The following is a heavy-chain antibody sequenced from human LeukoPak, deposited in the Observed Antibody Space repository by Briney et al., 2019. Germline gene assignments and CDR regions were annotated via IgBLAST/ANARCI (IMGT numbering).Heavy chain of an antibody. CDR3: AREGGPYRPLDY. J-gene: IGHJ4*02. CDR1: GGSISTTNW. CDR2: VHLSGRT. Sequence: PSGTLSLTCGVSGGSISTTNWWTWVRQPPGEGLEWVGEVHLSGRTHYNPSLESRVTMSVDMSENHISLRLTSVTAADTAVYYCAREGGPYRPLDYSGQGTLVTVSS. V-gene: IGHV4-4*02.